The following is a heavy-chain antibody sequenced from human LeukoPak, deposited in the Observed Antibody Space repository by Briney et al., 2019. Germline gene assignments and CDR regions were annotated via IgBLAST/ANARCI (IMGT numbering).Heavy chain of an antibody. D-gene: IGHD2-2*01. J-gene: IGHJ5*02. V-gene: IGHV1-2*02. CDR3: ARDQTIGGYCSSTSCYAYWFDP. Sequence: ASVKVSCKASGYTFTGYYIHWVRQAPGQGLEWMGWISPNSGGTNYAQKFQGRVTMTRDTSISTAYMELSRLRSDDTAVYYCARDQTIGGYCSSTSCYAYWFDPWGQGTLVTVSS. CDR1: GYTFTGYY. CDR2: ISPNSGGT.